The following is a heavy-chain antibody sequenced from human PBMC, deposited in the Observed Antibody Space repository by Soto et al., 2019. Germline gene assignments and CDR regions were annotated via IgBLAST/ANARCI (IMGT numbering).Heavy chain of an antibody. CDR2: VYYSGIT. V-gene: IGHV4-59*01. CDR3: AKFSNNFDY. Sequence: NPSETLSLTCTVSGGSISSYYWSWIRQPPGKGLEWIGYVYYSGITNYNPSLKSRVTISVDTSKNQFSLKLTSVTAADTAVYYCAKFSNNFDYWGQGTLVTVSS. D-gene: IGHD4-4*01. J-gene: IGHJ4*02. CDR1: GGSISSYY.